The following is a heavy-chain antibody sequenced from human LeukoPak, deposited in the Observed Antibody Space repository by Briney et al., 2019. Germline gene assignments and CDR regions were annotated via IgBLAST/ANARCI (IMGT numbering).Heavy chain of an antibody. CDR1: RYTFTGYY. Sequence: ASVKVSCKASRYTFTGYYMHWVRQAPGQGLEWMGRINPNSGGTNFAQKFQGRVTMTRDTSISTAYMELSRLRSDDTAEYYCARLNCGGDCYGGFDYWGQGTLVTVSS. D-gene: IGHD2-21*02. CDR2: INPNSGGT. CDR3: ARLNCGGDCYGGFDY. J-gene: IGHJ4*02. V-gene: IGHV1-2*06.